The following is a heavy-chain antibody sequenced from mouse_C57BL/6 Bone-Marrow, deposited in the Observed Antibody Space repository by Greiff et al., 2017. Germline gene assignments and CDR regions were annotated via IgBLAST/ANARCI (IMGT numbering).Heavy chain of an antibody. V-gene: IGHV14-4*01. CDR1: GFNIKDDY. CDR2: IDPENGDT. Sequence: VQLQQPGAELVRPGASVKLSCTASGFNIKDDYMHWVKQRPEQGLEWIGWIDPENGDTEYASKFQGKATITADTSSNTAYLQLSSLTSEDTAVYYCTPYYPGFAYWGQGTLVTVS. CDR3: TPYYPGFAY. D-gene: IGHD1-1*01. J-gene: IGHJ3*01.